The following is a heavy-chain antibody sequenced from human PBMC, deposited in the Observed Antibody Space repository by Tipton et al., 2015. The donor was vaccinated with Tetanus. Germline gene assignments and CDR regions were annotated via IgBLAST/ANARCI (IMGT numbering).Heavy chain of an antibody. J-gene: IGHJ4*02. CDR1: GDSISSDDYY. Sequence: TLSLTCTVSGDSISSDDYYWSWIRQPPGKGLGWIGYIYNSGSTYYNPSLKSRITISVDTSKSQFSLNLSSVTAADTAVYYCAREGYYFDGSSYYYYFDSWGQGTLVTVSS. CDR2: IYNSGST. V-gene: IGHV4-30-4*01. D-gene: IGHD3-22*01. CDR3: AREGYYFDGSSYYYYFDS.